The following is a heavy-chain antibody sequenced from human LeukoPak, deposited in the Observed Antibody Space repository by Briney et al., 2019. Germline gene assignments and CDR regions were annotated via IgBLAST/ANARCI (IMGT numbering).Heavy chain of an antibody. CDR2: ISPYNGYT. D-gene: IGHD3-10*01. J-gene: IGHJ6*02. CDR3: ARVGGPYNYGYYYAMDV. Sequence: ASVKVSCKASGYTFTGYYMHWVRQAPGQGLEWMGWISPYNGYTNYAQKLQGRVTMTTDTSTSTAYMELRSLRSDDTAVYYCARVGGPYNYGYYYAMDVWGQGTTVTVSS. V-gene: IGHV1-18*04. CDR1: GYTFTGYY.